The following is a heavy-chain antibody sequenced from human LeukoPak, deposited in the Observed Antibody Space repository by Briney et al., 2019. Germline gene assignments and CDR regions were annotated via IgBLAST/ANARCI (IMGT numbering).Heavy chain of an antibody. CDR2: TNPNSGDT. D-gene: IGHD3-10*01. J-gene: IGHJ1*01. CDR3: PRLLRLADLLLFLF. V-gene: IGHV1-2*06. CDR1: GYTFTGYY. Sequence: ASVKVSCKSSGYTFTGYYMHWVRQAPGQGLEWMGRTNPNSGDTNYAQNFQGRVTMTRDTSGSTSNMELSTLKSDAPAVHHRPRLLRLADLLLFLFWRLGPVVRVSS.